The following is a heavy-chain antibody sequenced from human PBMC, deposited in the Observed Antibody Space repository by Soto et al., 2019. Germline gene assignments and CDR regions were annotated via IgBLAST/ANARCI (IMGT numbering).Heavy chain of an antibody. CDR2: IWYDGSNK. CDR1: GFTFSSYG. V-gene: IGHV3-33*01. Sequence: QVRLVESGGGVVQPGRSLRLSCAASGFTFSSYGMHWVRQAPGKGLEWVAVIWYDGSNKYYADSVKGRFTISRDNSKNTLYLQMNSLRAEDTAVYYCARDGSRRETYYDFWSGYYFTYWGQGTLVTVSS. CDR3: ARDGSRRETYYDFWSGYYFTY. J-gene: IGHJ4*02. D-gene: IGHD3-3*01.